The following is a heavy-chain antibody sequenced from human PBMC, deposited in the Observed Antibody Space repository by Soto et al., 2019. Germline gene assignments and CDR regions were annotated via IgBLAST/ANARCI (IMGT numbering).Heavy chain of an antibody. CDR3: AKGYATTWFQYGLDV. V-gene: IGHV3-30-3*01. D-gene: IGHD3-9*01. Sequence: QVQLVESGGGVVQPGMSPRLSCAASGLTFDIFAMHWVRQAPGKGLEWVAVISFDGSSAHYADSVEGRFTISRDNSKSTGYLQMDSARPEDTAVYYCAKGYATTWFQYGLDVWGKGTAVIVFS. CDR1: GLTFDIFA. CDR2: ISFDGSSA. J-gene: IGHJ6*04.